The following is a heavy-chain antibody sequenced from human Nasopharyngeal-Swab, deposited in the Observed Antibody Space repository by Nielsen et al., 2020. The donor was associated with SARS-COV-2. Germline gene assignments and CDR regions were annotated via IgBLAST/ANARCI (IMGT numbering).Heavy chain of an antibody. CDR1: GYTFTIYG. D-gene: IGHD4/OR15-4a*01. J-gene: IGHJ4*02. V-gene: IGHV1-18*01. CDR2: ISADNGET. CDR3: VRDSPNVANYSYEEL. Sequence: ASVKVSCKASGYTFTIYGINWVRQAPGQGLEWMGWISADNGETNYGQRFQDRVSMTTDTSTTTAYLELRSLRFDDTAVYYCVRDSPNVANYSYEELRGQGNLVTVSS.